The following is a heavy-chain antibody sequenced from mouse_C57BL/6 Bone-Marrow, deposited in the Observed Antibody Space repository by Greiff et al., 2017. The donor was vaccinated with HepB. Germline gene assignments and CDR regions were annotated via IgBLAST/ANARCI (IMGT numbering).Heavy chain of an antibody. J-gene: IGHJ2*01. CDR3: ARKVTTY. V-gene: IGHV1-4*01. D-gene: IGHD2-1*01. CDR2: INPSSGYT. Sequence: VQRVESGAELARPGASVKMSCKASGYTFTSYTMHWVKQRPGQGLEWIGYINPSSGYTKYNQKFKDKATLTADKSSSTAYMQLSSLTSEDSAVYYCARKVTTYWGQGTTLTVSS. CDR1: GYTFTSYT.